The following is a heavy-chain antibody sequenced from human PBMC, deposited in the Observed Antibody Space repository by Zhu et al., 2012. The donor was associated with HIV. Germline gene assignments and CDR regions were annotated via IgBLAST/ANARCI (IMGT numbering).Heavy chain of an antibody. CDR1: GFTFSSYN. V-gene: IGHV3-48*01. Sequence: EVQLGESGGGLVQPGGSLRLSCAASGFTFSSYNMNWVCQAPGKGLEWVSYISSSSSTIYYAASVKGRFTISRDNAKKSLYLQMNSLRAEETAVYYCAREGPTTAMDYWGQGTLVTVSS. CDR3: AREGPTTAMDY. J-gene: IGHJ4*02. CDR2: ISSSSSTI. D-gene: IGHD2-2*01.